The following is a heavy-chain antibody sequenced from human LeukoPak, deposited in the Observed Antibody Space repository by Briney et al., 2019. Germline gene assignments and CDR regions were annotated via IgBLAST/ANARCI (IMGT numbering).Heavy chain of an antibody. CDR2: ISPNSGTT. Sequence: ASVKVSCKASGYAFTDYYLHWVRQAPRQGLEWMGWISPNSGTTYYSQKFQGRVTMTSDTSISTAYMELSSLRLDDTAVYYCARDRDCSGGSCRNWFDPWGQGTLVTVSS. J-gene: IGHJ5*02. CDR1: GYAFTDYY. D-gene: IGHD2-15*01. CDR3: ARDRDCSGGSCRNWFDP. V-gene: IGHV1-2*02.